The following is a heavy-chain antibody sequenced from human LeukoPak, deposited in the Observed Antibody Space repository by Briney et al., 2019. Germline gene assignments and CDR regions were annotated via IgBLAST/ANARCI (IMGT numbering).Heavy chain of an antibody. Sequence: GGSLRLSCAASGFTFSSYSMNWVRQGPGQGLEWVSYISSSGSTMDYADSVKGRFTISRDNAKNSLYLQMNSLRAEDTALYYCARDRGSTMVRSFDIWGQGTVVTVSS. CDR2: ISSSGSTM. V-gene: IGHV3-48*04. CDR1: GFTFSSYS. CDR3: ARDRGSTMVRSFDI. J-gene: IGHJ3*02. D-gene: IGHD4/OR15-4a*01.